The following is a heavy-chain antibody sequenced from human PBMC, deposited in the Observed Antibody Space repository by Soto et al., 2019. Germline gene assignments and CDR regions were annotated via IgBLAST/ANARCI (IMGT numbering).Heavy chain of an antibody. D-gene: IGHD6-19*01. CDR1: GFTVSISY. V-gene: IGHV3-53*01. CDR2: IYRDGST. J-gene: IGHJ4*02. Sequence: EGQLVESGGGLIQPGESLRLSCAASGFTVSISYMSWVRQAPGKGLEWVSTIYRDGSTYYADSVEGRFTISRDNSKNTLYLQMNSLRAEDTATYYCARGKGIGWYESSDYWGQGTLVTVSS. CDR3: ARGKGIGWYESSDY.